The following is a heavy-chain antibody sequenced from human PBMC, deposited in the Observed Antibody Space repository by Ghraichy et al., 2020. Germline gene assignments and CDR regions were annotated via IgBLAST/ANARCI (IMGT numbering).Heavy chain of an antibody. V-gene: IGHV1-18*01. Sequence: ASVKVSCKASGYTFTSYGISWVRQAPGQGLEWMGWISAYNGNTNYAQKLQGRVTMTTDTSTSTAYMELRSLRSDDTAVYYCARILGYYDFWSGYSDDAGWFDPWGQGTLVTVSS. CDR2: ISAYNGNT. D-gene: IGHD3-3*01. CDR1: GYTFTSYG. CDR3: ARILGYYDFWSGYSDDAGWFDP. J-gene: IGHJ5*02.